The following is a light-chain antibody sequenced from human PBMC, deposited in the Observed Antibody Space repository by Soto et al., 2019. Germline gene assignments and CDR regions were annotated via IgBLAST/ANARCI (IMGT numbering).Light chain of an antibody. J-gene: IGLJ2*01. CDR3: QAWDSSIEVV. V-gene: IGLV3-1*01. Sequence: SYELTQPPSVSVSPGQTASITCSGDKLGDKYACWYQQKPGQSPVLVIYQDSKRPSGIPERFSGSNSGNTATLTISGTQAMDEADYYCQAWDSSIEVVFGGGTQLTVL. CDR2: QDS. CDR1: KLGDKY.